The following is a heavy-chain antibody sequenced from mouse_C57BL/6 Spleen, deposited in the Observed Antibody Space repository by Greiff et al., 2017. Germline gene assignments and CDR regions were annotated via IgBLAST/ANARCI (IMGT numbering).Heavy chain of an antibody. CDR3: ARAGGYYDYGGGFAY. D-gene: IGHD2-4*01. CDR1: GYTFTSYW. V-gene: IGHV1-64*01. J-gene: IGHJ3*01. Sequence: VQLQQPGAELVKPGASVKLSCKASGYTFTSYWMHWVKQRPGQGLEWIGMIHPNSGSTNYNEKFKSKATLTVDKSSSTAYMQLSSLTSEDSAVYYCARAGGYYDYGGGFAYWGQGTLVTVSA. CDR2: IHPNSGST.